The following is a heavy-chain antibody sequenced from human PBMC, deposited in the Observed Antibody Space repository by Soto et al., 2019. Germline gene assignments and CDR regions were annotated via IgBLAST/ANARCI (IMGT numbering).Heavy chain of an antibody. Sequence: QVQLVQSGAEVKKPGSSVKVSCKASGGTFSSYAISWVRHAPGQGLEWMGGLIPIFGTANYAQKFQGRVTITADESTSTAYLELSSLRSEDTAVYYCAKGYDSSGYYLGYFDYWGQGTLVTVSS. CDR2: LIPIFGTA. D-gene: IGHD3-22*01. J-gene: IGHJ4*02. CDR3: AKGYDSSGYYLGYFDY. CDR1: GGTFSSYA. V-gene: IGHV1-69*01.